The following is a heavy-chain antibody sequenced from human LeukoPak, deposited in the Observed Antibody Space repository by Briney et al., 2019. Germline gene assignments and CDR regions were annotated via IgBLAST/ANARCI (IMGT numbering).Heavy chain of an antibody. CDR3: ARDFRRGTAMVTGY. V-gene: IGHV1-18*01. Sequence: ASVKVSCKASGYTFTSYGISWVRQAPGQGLEWMGWISAYNGNINYAQKLQGRVTMTTDTSTSTAYMELRSLRSDDTAVYYCARDFRRGTAMVTGYWGQGTLVTVSS. J-gene: IGHJ4*02. D-gene: IGHD5-18*01. CDR1: GYTFTSYG. CDR2: ISAYNGNI.